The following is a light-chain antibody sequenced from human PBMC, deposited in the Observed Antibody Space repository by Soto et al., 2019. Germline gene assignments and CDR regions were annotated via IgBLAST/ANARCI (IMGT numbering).Light chain of an antibody. V-gene: IGKV1-39*01. Sequence: DIQMTQSPSSLSASVGARVTITCRASQSISSYLNWYQQKPGKAPKLLIYAASSLQSGVPSRFSGSGTGTDFTLTISSLQPEDFASYDCQQRYSTRCTFGQGTKVDIK. J-gene: IGKJ1*01. CDR2: AAS. CDR1: QSISSY. CDR3: QQRYSTRCT.